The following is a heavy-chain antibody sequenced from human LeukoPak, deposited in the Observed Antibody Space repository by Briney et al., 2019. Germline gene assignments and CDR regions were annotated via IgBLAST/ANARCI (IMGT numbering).Heavy chain of an antibody. CDR1: GFTFSSYS. J-gene: IGHJ6*03. CDR2: ISSSSYI. Sequence: PGGSLRLSCAASGFTFSSYSMNWVRQAPGKGLEWVSSISSSSYIYYADSVKGRFTISRGNAKNSLYLQMNSLRAEDTAVYYCARDVGVTYYYYYMDVWGKGTTVTISS. CDR3: ARDVGVTYYYYYMDV. V-gene: IGHV3-21*01. D-gene: IGHD2-15*01.